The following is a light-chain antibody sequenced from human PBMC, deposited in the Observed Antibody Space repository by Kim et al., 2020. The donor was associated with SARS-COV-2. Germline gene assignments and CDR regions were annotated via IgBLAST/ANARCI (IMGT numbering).Light chain of an antibody. CDR3: QQYDVLPLT. CDR1: EDIRRY. CDR2: DAS. V-gene: IGKV1-33*01. J-gene: IGKJ5*01. Sequence: ASVGDRGTITCQASEDIRRYLNWYQQKPGKPPKVLIYDASNLEAGVPSRFSGSGSGTDFTFTISSLQPDDIATYYCQQYDVLPLTFGQGTRLEIK.